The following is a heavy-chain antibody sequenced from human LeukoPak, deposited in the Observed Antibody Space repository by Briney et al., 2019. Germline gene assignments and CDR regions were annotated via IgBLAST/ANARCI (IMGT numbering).Heavy chain of an antibody. CDR3: AKDIGGYCSGGSCYSGGAFDI. CDR1: GFPFYYYT. CDR2: IIWDGGST. Sequence: GALSPSFSASGFPFYYYTMHWVRQAPGKGLEWVSLIIWDGGSTYYSDSVKGRFTISRDNSKNSLYLQMNSLRTEDTALYYCAKDIGGYCSGGSCYSGGAFDIWGQGTMVTVSS. D-gene: IGHD2-15*01. V-gene: IGHV3-43*01. J-gene: IGHJ3*02.